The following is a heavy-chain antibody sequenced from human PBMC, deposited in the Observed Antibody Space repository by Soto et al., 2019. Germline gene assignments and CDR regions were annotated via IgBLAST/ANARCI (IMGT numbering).Heavy chain of an antibody. CDR2: ITPFNGNT. J-gene: IGHJ4*02. CDR3: AVSSGYTTSGFDY. V-gene: IGHV1-45*02. D-gene: IGHD3-22*01. Sequence: SVKVSCKASGYTFTYRYLHWVRQAPGQALEWMGWITPFNGNTNYAQKFQDRVTITRDRSMSTAYMELSSLRSEDTAMYYCAVSSGYTTSGFDYWGQGTLVTVSS. CDR1: GYTFTYRY.